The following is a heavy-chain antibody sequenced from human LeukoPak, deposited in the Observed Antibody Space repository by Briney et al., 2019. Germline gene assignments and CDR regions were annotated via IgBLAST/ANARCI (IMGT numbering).Heavy chain of an antibody. D-gene: IGHD3-9*01. J-gene: IGHJ4*02. CDR1: GGTFSSYT. Sequence: SVKVSCKASGGTFSSYTISWVRQAPGQGLEWMGRIIPILGIANYAQKFQGRVTITADKSTSTAYMELSSLRSEDTAVYYCARSRNYDILTGYSYYFDYWGQGTLVAVSS. CDR2: IIPILGIA. CDR3: ARSRNYDILTGYSYYFDY. V-gene: IGHV1-69*02.